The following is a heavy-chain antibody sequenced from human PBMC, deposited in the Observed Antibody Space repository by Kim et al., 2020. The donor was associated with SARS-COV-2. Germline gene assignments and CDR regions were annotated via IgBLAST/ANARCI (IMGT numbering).Heavy chain of an antibody. Sequence: ASVKVSCKASGYSFTGYYIHWVRQPPGQGLEWMGRINPISGGTNYAQKFQGRVTMTRDTSITTAYMELSSLRSDDTVVYYCARGGYSDTRGSNDAFDIWGQGTKVTVSS. J-gene: IGHJ3*02. D-gene: IGHD5-18*01. CDR2: INPISGGT. V-gene: IGHV1-2*05. CDR3: ARGGYSDTRGSNDAFDI. CDR1: GYSFTGYY.